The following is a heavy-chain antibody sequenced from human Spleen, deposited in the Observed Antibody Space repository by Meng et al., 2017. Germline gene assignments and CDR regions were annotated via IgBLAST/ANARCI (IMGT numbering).Heavy chain of an antibody. J-gene: IGHJ4*02. CDR1: GASFSDYC. D-gene: IGHD1-1*01. CDR2: IPHSESS. CDR3: ARGPTTRAHYFNY. Sequence: QAQAPQLGDGMLKPSDTLSLHCDVPGASFSDYCWARSRPTPGNGLNWIGEIPHSESSSDNASPERRATTSVDTSQNNLAMKLSSETAPDSAVYYCARGPTTRAHYFNYWGQGTLVTVSS. V-gene: IGHV4-34*04.